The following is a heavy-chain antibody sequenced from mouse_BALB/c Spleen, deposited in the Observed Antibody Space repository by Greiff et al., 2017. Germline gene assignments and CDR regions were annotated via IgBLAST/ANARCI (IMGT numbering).Heavy chain of an antibody. CDR2: ISDGGSYT. V-gene: IGHV5-4*02. CDR1: GFTFSDYY. D-gene: IGHD2-10*02. CDR3: ARDGSYGNYEAMDY. J-gene: IGHJ4*01. Sequence: EVQLVESGGGLVKPGGSLKLSCAASGFTFSDYYMYWVRQTPEKRLEWVATISDGGSYTYYPDSVKGRFTISRDNAKNNLYLQMSSLKSEDTAMYYCARDGSYGNYEAMDYWGQGTSVTVSS.